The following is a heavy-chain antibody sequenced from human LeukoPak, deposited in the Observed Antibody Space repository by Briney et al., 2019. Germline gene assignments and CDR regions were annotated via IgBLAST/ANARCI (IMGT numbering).Heavy chain of an antibody. CDR1: GGTFSSYA. CDR2: IIPIFGTA. CDR3: ARDDYQLLSSYCGGDCYSVGFDY. Sequence: GASVKVSCKASGGTFSSYAISWVRQAPGQGLEWMGGIIPIFGTANYAQKFQGRVTITADESTSTAYMELSSLRSEDTAVYYCARDDYQLLSSYCGGDCYSVGFDYWGQGTLVTVSS. J-gene: IGHJ4*02. D-gene: IGHD2-21*01. V-gene: IGHV1-69*13.